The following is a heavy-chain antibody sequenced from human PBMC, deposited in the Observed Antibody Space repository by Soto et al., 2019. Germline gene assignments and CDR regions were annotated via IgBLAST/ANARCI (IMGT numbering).Heavy chain of an antibody. CDR2: INHRGIT. CDR1: GGSFSGYY. CDR3: ARCFIAAAGTGYFDL. V-gene: IGHV4-34*01. J-gene: IGHJ2*01. Sequence: QVQLQQWGAGLLKPSETLSLTCAVYGGSFSGYYWSWIRQPPGKGLEWIGEINHRGITNYNPSLKHRVTISVDTSKNQVSLKLSSVTAADTAVYYCARCFIAAAGTGYFDLWGRATLVTVSS. D-gene: IGHD6-13*01.